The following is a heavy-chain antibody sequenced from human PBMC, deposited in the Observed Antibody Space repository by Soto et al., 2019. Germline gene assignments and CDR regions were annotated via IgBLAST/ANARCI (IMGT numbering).Heavy chain of an antibody. CDR2: INPYNDNT. Sequence: RASVKVSCKASGYTFTSYAMHWVRQAPGQRLEWLGCINPYNDNTHYAQKFRGRVTITSDRSVSTAYMELSSLRSEDMVVYSPLLPVRNYYYGMDVWGQGTTVTVSS. V-gene: IGHV1-3*01. CDR3: LLPVRNYYYGMDV. J-gene: IGHJ6*02. D-gene: IGHD4-4*01. CDR1: GYTFTSYA.